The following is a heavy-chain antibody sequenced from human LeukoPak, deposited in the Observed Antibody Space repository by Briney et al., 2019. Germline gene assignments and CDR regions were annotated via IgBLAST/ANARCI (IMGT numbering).Heavy chain of an antibody. Sequence: PGGSLRLSCAASGFTLSSYAMSWVRQAPGKGLEWVSATSSSDAGTYYAESVRGRFTISRDNSKNTLYLQMNSLRAEDTAVYYCANLEENYETNYYYYYYMDVWGKGTTVTVSS. CDR3: ANLEENYETNYYYYYYMDV. J-gene: IGHJ6*03. V-gene: IGHV3-23*01. D-gene: IGHD3-22*01. CDR2: TSSSDAGT. CDR1: GFTLSSYA.